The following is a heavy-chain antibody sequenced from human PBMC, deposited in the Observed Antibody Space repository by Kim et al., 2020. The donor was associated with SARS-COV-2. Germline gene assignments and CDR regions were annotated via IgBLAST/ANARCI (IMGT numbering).Heavy chain of an antibody. J-gene: IGHJ6*02. D-gene: IGHD2-21*01. Sequence: RHADSVKGRFTISRDNGKKTLYMEMNSLRAEDTAVDYCVVDSYYYYGMDVWGQGTTVSVSS. V-gene: IGHV3-74*01. CDR3: VVDSYYYYGMDV.